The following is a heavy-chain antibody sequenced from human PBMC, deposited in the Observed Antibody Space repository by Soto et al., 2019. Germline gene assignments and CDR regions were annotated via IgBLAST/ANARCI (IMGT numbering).Heavy chain of an antibody. V-gene: IGHV3-23*01. CDR3: AKDSISYNGIYDAFDV. CDR2: IGGGDDI. J-gene: IGHJ3*01. CDR1: GFSFSNYA. Sequence: QSGGSLRLSCEASGFSFSNYAMAWVRQTPGEGPEWVSTIGGGDDIFYAESVKGRFIISRDDSRSTMYLQMDNLRVEDTAIYFCAKDSISYNGIYDAFDVWAQGTVVTVSS. D-gene: IGHD3-3*02.